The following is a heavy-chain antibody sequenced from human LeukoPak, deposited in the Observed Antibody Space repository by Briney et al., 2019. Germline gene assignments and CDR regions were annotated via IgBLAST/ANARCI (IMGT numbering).Heavy chain of an antibody. CDR3: ARDSGYGSGLFDY. V-gene: IGHV4-61*02. J-gene: IGHJ4*02. Sequence: SETLSLTCTVSGGSISSGSYYWSWIRQPAGKGLEWIGRIYTSGSTNYNPSLKSRVTISVDTSKNQFSLKLSSVTAADTAVYYCARDSGYGSGLFDYWGQGTLVTVSS. CDR1: GGSISSGSYY. D-gene: IGHD3-10*01. CDR2: IYTSGST.